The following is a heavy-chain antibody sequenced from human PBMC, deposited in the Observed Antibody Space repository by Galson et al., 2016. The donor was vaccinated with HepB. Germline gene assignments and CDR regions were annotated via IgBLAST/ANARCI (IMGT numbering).Heavy chain of an antibody. CDR2: VSFDGTIT. D-gene: IGHD5-24*01. J-gene: IGHJ4*02. Sequence: SLRLSCAASGFNFSAVGMHWFRQAPGKGLEWVAVVSFDGTITYYGDSVRGRFIISRDNSKRTIFLQMSSPRVDDTAVYYCAKKSGDDLDYWGQGTLVIVS. CDR1: GFNFSAVG. V-gene: IGHV3-30*18. CDR3: AKKSGDDLDY.